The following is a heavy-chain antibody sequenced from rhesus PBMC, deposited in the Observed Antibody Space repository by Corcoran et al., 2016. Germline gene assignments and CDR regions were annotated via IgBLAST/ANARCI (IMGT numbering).Heavy chain of an antibody. CDR1: GGSISSGYYY. V-gene: IGHV4-122*02. D-gene: IGHD3-9*01. CDR3: ASLYGYYFDY. J-gene: IGHJ4*01. CDR2: ITYSGST. Sequence: QVQLQESGPGLVKPSETPSLTCAVSGGSISSGYYYWSWIRQPPGKGLEWIGYITYSGSTSYNPSLKSRVTISRDTSKNQFSLKLSSVTAADTAVYYCASLYGYYFDYWGQGVLVTVSS.